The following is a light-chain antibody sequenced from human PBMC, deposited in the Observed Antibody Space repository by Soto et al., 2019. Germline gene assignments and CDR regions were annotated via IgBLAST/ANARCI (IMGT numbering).Light chain of an antibody. Sequence: EIVMTQTKATLSVSPGERATLSCRASQSVSSSLAWYQQKPGQAPRLLIYGASTRATGIPARFSGSGSGTEFTPTISSLQSEDFAVYYCQQYNNWPPITFGQGTRLEVK. V-gene: IGKV3-15*01. CDR1: QSVSSS. J-gene: IGKJ5*01. CDR2: GAS. CDR3: QQYNNWPPIT.